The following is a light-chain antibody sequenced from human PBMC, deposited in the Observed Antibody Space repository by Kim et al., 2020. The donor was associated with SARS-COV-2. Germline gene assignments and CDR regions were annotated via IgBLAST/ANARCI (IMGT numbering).Light chain of an antibody. CDR3: QAWDSSTGV. V-gene: IGLV3-1*01. Sequence: SYELTQSPSVSVSPGQTASITCSGDKLGDKYACWYQQKPGQSPVLVIYQDSKRPSGIPERFSGSNSGNTDTLTISGTQAMDEADYYCQAWDSSTGVFGTGTKVTVL. CDR2: QDS. J-gene: IGLJ1*01. CDR1: KLGDKY.